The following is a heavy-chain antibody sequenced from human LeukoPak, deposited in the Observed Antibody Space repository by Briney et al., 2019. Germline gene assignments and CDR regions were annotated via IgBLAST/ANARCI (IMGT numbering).Heavy chain of an antibody. Sequence: GGSLRLSCVDSGITFSRYWMSWVRQAPGKGLEWVANIKQDGGEKYSVDSVKARFTISRDNAKTSLYLQMNSLSVEDTAVYYCARDGRPLDYWGQGTLVTVSS. V-gene: IGHV3-7*03. CDR1: GITFSRYW. J-gene: IGHJ4*02. CDR2: IKQDGGEK. CDR3: ARDGRPLDY.